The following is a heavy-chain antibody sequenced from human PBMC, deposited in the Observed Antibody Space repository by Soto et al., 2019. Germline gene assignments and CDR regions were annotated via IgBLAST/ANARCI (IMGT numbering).Heavy chain of an antibody. V-gene: IGHV1-3*01. CDR1: GYTFTSYA. J-gene: IGHJ5*02. CDR2: INAGNGNT. Sequence: QVQLVQSGAEVKKPGASVKVSCKASGYTFTSYAMHWVRQAPGQRLEWMGWINAGNGNTKYSQKFQGRVTITRDTSASTADMELSSLRSEDTAVYYCAMWGIASWFDPWGQGTLVTVSS. D-gene: IGHD6-13*01. CDR3: AMWGIASWFDP.